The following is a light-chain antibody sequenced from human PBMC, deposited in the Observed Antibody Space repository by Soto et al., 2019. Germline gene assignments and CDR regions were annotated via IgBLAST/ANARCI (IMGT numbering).Light chain of an antibody. V-gene: IGKV1D-12*01. Sequence: DIQMTQSPSSVSASVGDRVTITCRASQDLSTWLAWYQQQPGKAPKLLIYAASNLQTGVPSRFSRSGSGTDFTLTISSLQPEDFATYYCQQSNSFPRTFGQGTKVEIK. CDR2: AAS. CDR1: QDLSTW. CDR3: QQSNSFPRT. J-gene: IGKJ1*01.